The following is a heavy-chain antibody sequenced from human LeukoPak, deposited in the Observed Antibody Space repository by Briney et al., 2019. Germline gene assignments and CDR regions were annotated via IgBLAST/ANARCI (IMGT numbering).Heavy chain of an antibody. Sequence: PGGSLRLSCAASGFTFSSNYMSWVRQAPGKGLEWVSVIYSGGSTYYADSVKGRFTISRDNSKNTLYLQMNSLRAEDTAVYYCARTGDLIPYYYYGMDVWGQGTTVTVSS. CDR3: ARTGDLIPYYYYGMDV. J-gene: IGHJ6*02. CDR1: GFTFSSNY. D-gene: IGHD7-27*01. CDR2: IYSGGST. V-gene: IGHV3-66*01.